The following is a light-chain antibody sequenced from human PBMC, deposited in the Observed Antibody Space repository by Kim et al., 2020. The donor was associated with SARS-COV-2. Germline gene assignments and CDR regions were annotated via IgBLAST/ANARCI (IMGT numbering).Light chain of an antibody. J-gene: IGLJ1*01. Sequence: GQSITISFTRTSSDVGSYDLVSWYQQHPGKAPKLMIYEDSKRPSGVSNRFPGSKSGNTASLTISGLQAEDEADYYCCSYAGSSTYVFGTGTKVTVL. CDR2: EDS. CDR3: CSYAGSSTYV. CDR1: SSDVGSYDL. V-gene: IGLV2-23*01.